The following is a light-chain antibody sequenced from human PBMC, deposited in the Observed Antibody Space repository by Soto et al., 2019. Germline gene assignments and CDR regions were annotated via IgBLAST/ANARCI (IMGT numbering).Light chain of an antibody. V-gene: IGKV3-20*01. CDR3: QQYGSSPWT. J-gene: IGKJ1*01. CDR1: QSVSSSF. CDR2: GAS. Sequence: EIVLTQSPGTLSLSPGERATLSCRASQSVSSSFLAWYQQKPGQAPRRLIYGASSRATGIPDRFSGSASGTDFTLTISGLEPEDFAGYYCQQYGSSPWTFGQGTKVEIK.